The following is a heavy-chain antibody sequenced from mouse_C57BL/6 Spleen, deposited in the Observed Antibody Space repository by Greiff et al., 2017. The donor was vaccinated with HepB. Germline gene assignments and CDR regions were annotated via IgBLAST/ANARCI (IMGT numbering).Heavy chain of an antibody. V-gene: IGHV1-54*01. CDR3: ARATVVYFDY. J-gene: IGHJ2*01. CDR2: IDPGSGGT. Sequence: QVQLQQSGAELVRPGTSVKVSCKASGYAFTNYLIEWVKQRPGQGLEWIGVIDPGSGGTNYNEKFKGKATLTADKSSSTAYMQLNSLTSEYSAVYFCARATVVYFDYWGQGTTLTVSS. D-gene: IGHD1-1*01. CDR1: GYAFTNYL.